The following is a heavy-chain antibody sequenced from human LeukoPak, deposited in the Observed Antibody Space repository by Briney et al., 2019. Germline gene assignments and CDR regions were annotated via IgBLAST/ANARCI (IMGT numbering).Heavy chain of an antibody. CDR3: ARHEGYCSSTSCYYYYYGMDV. CDR1: GHSFTSYW. Sequence: GESLKISCKGSGHSFTSYWIGWVRQMPGKGLEWMGIIYPGDSDTRYSPSFQGQVTISADKSISTAYLQWSSLKASDTAMYYCARHEGYCSSTSCYYYYYGMDVWGQGTTVTVSS. V-gene: IGHV5-51*01. CDR2: IYPGDSDT. D-gene: IGHD2-2*01. J-gene: IGHJ6*02.